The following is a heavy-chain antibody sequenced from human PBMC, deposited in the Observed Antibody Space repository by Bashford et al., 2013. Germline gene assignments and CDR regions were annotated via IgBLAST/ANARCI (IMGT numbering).Heavy chain of an antibody. J-gene: IGHJ5*01. V-gene: IGHV1-69*06. D-gene: IGHD2/OR15-2a*01. Sequence: SVKVSCKASGGTFSSYAISWVRQAPGQGLEWMGGIIPIFGTANYAQKFQGRVTITADKSTSTAYMELSSLRSEDTAVYYCASMSGISENWFDPGARNPGHRLL. CDR2: IIPIFGTA. CDR1: GGTFSSYA. CDR3: ASMSGISENWFDP.